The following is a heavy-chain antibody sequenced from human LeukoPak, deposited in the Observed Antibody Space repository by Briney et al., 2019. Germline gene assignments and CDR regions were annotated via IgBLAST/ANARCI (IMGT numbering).Heavy chain of an antibody. V-gene: IGHV1-2*06. Sequence: GASVKVSCKASGYTFTGYHMHWVRQAPGQGLEWMGRINPNSGDTNYAQKFQGRVTMTRDTSISTAYMELSRLRSDDTAVYYCARDLGGSYRLHNWFDPWGQGTLVTVSS. CDR2: INPNSGDT. D-gene: IGHD1-26*01. CDR3: ARDLGGSYRLHNWFDP. CDR1: GYTFTGYH. J-gene: IGHJ5*02.